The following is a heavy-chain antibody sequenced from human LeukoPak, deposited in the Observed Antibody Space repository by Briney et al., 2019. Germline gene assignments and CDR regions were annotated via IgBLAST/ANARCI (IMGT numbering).Heavy chain of an antibody. V-gene: IGHV3-21*05. J-gene: IGHJ4*02. D-gene: IGHD1-14*01. CDR1: GFTFSSYA. Sequence: PGGSLRLSCAASGFTFSSYAMSWVRQAPGKGLEWVSYISSSSSYTNYADSVKGRFTISRDNAKNSLYLQMNRLRAEDTAVYYCARDRGDNHFDYWGQGTLVTVSS. CDR2: ISSSSSYT. CDR3: ARDRGDNHFDY.